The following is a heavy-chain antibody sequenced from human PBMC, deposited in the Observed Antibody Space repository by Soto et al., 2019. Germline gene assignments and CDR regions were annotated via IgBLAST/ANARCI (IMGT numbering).Heavy chain of an antibody. V-gene: IGHV1-3*01. D-gene: IGHD6-6*01. CDR2: INAGNGNT. J-gene: IGHJ3*02. Sequence: SVKVSCKASGYTLTSYAMHWVRQDAVERVEWMGWINAGNGNTKYSKECQGRFTITSETSASPDYMGLSSVRSEEKSVYYCARGGLVDAFDIWGQGTMVTVSS. CDR3: ARGGLVDAFDI. CDR1: GYTLTSYA.